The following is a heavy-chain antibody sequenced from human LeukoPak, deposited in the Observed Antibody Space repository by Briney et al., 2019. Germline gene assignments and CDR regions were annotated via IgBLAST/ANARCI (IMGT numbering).Heavy chain of an antibody. CDR1: GFTFSSYE. CDR3: AKDSALPGRFDP. Sequence: GGSLRLSCATSGFTFSSYEMNWVRQAPGKGLEWVSYISSSGSTIYYADSVKGRFTISRDNAKNSLYLQMNSLGAEDTAVYYCAKDSALPGRFDPWGQGTLVTVSS. V-gene: IGHV3-48*03. CDR2: ISSSGSTI. J-gene: IGHJ5*02.